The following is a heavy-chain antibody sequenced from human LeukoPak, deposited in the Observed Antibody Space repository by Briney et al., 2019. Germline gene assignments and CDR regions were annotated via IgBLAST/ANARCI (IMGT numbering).Heavy chain of an antibody. CDR1: GFPFSNYW. Sequence: PGGSLRLSCAASGFPFSNYWMHWVRQSPGKGLICVARIGHDGSGAGYADSVKGRFTISRDNAKSTLYLQMNNCARYQQTGYESDYWGQGTLVTVSS. D-gene: IGHD5-12*01. CDR3: DY. CDR2: IGHDGSGA. J-gene: IGHJ4*02. V-gene: IGHV3-74*01.